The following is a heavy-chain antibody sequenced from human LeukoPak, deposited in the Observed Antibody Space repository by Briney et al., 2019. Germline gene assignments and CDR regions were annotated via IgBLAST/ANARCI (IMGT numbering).Heavy chain of an antibody. J-gene: IGHJ4*02. Sequence: SETLSLTCTVSGGSISSSSYYWGWIRQPPGKGLGWIGSIYYSGSTYYNPSLKSRVTISVDTSKNQFSLKLSSVTAADTAVYYCATTRPNYYFDYWGQGTLVTVSS. V-gene: IGHV4-39*01. CDR1: GGSISSSSYY. CDR2: IYYSGST. CDR3: ATTRPNYYFDY. D-gene: IGHD4/OR15-4a*01.